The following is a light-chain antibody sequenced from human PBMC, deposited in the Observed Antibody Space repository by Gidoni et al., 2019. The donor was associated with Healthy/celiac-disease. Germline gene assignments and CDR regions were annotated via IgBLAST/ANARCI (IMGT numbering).Light chain of an antibody. CDR3: QQLNSYPPFT. Sequence: DIQLTQSPSFLSASVGDRVTITCRASQGISSYLACYQQKPGKAPKLLIYAASTLQSGVPSRCSGSGSGTEFTLTISSLQPEDFATYYCQQLNSYPPFTFGPGTKVDIK. J-gene: IGKJ3*01. CDR1: QGISSY. V-gene: IGKV1-9*01. CDR2: AAS.